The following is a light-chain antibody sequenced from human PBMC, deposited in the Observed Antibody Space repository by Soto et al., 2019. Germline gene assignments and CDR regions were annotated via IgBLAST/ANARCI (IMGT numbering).Light chain of an antibody. CDR2: DVN. V-gene: IGLV2-14*03. J-gene: IGLJ3*02. CDR3: SSYTINITRV. CDR1: SGDVGGYNS. Sequence: QSALTQPASVSGSPGQSITISCTGTSGDVGGYNSVSWYQQHPGKAPKLLVYDVNNRPSGVSNRFSGSKSGNTASLSISGLQAEDEADYFCSSYTINITRVFGGGTKLTVL.